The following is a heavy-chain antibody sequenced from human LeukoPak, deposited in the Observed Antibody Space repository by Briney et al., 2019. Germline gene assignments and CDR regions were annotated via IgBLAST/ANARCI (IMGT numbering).Heavy chain of an antibody. J-gene: IGHJ3*02. Sequence: GGSLRLSCEAPGFTFSKARMNWVRQPPGKGLEWVGLFKSKENVGATDLAAPVEGRFTNSRDDSKNTMYLQMNSLKTEDTALYYCTTDWGTGIKSVIAFDIWGQGRMVTVSS. CDR2: FKSKENVGAT. CDR1: GFTFSKAR. CDR3: TTDWGTGIKSVIAFDI. D-gene: IGHD3-16*02. V-gene: IGHV3-15*01.